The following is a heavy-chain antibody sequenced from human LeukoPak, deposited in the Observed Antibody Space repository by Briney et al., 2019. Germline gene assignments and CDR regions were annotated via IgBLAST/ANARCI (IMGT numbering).Heavy chain of an antibody. Sequence: GGSLRLSCTASGFTFSSYSMNWVRQAPGKGLEWVSVIYSGGSTYYADSVKGRFTISRDNSKNTLYLQMNSLRAEDTAVYYCARGANGGNSGYYYYGMDVWGQGTTVTVSS. J-gene: IGHJ6*02. D-gene: IGHD4-23*01. V-gene: IGHV3-66*02. CDR3: ARGANGGNSGYYYYGMDV. CDR1: GFTFSSYS. CDR2: IYSGGST.